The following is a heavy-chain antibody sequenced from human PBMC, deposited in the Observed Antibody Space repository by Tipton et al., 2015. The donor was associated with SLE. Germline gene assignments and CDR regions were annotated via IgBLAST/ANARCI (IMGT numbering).Heavy chain of an antibody. D-gene: IGHD3-22*01. CDR2: ISSSGSTI. V-gene: IGHV3-48*03. J-gene: IGHJ4*02. CDR1: GFTFSSYE. Sequence: QLVQSGGGVVQPGRSLRLSCAASGFTFSSYEMNWVRQAPGKGLEWVSYISSSGSTIYYADSVKGRFIISRDNSKNTLYLQMSSLRAEDTAVYYCAKYLSMIVVVDYWGQGTLVTVSS. CDR3: AKYLSMIVVVDY.